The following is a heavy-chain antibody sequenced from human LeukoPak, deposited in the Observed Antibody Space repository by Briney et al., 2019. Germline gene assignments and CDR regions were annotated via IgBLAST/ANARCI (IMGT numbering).Heavy chain of an antibody. CDR2: IIPIFGTA. CDR1: GYSFINYY. CDR3: ARGPPLGGSYYYYMDV. J-gene: IGHJ6*03. D-gene: IGHD1-26*01. V-gene: IGHV1-69*06. Sequence: ASVKVSCKTSGYSFINYYIHWVRQAPGQGLEWMGGIIPIFGTANYAQKFQGRVTITADKSTSTAYMELSSLRSEDTAVYYCARGPPLGGSYYYYMDVWGKGTTVTVSS.